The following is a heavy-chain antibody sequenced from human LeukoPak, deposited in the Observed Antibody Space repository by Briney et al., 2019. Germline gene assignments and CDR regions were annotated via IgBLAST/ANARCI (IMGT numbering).Heavy chain of an antibody. CDR2: ISSSGSTI. CDR3: ARAYYDILTGYYLGFYYYYYMDV. CDR1: GFTFSDYY. V-gene: IGHV3-11*01. D-gene: IGHD3-9*01. J-gene: IGHJ6*03. Sequence: PGGSRRLSCAASGFTFSDYYMSWIRQAPGKGLEWVSYISSSGSTIYYADSVKGRFTISRDNAKNSLYLQMNSLRAEDTAVYYCARAYYDILTGYYLGFYYYYYMDVWGKGTTVTISS.